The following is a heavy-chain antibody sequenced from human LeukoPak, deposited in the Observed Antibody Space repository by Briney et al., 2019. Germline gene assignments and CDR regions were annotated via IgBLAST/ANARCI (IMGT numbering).Heavy chain of an antibody. CDR1: GFTFSAYS. J-gene: IGHJ4*02. CDR2: IGSSSSPI. D-gene: IGHD4-11*01. Sequence: GGSLRLSCAASGFTFSAYSMNWVRQAQEKGLEWVSYIGSSSSPIYYADSVKGRFTISRDNAKNSLYLQMDSLRAEDTAVYYCARDQAYSFDYWGQGTLVTVSS. V-gene: IGHV3-48*01. CDR3: ARDQAYSFDY.